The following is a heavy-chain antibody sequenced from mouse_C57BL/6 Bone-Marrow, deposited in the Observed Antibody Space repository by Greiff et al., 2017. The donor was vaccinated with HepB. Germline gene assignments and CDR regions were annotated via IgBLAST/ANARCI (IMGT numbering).Heavy chain of an antibody. CDR2: IYPRSGNT. J-gene: IGHJ1*03. CDR1: GYTFTSYG. CDR3: ARREFYYGSSHWYFDV. D-gene: IGHD1-1*01. Sequence: VQLQQSGAELARPGASVKLSCKASGYTFTSYGISWVKQRTGQGLEWIGEIYPRSGNTYYNQKFKDKATLTADKSSSTAYMQLSSLTYEDSAVYYCARREFYYGSSHWYFDVWGTGTTVTVSS. V-gene: IGHV1-81*01.